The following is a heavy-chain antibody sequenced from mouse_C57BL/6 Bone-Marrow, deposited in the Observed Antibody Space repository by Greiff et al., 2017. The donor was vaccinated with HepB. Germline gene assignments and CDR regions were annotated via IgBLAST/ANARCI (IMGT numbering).Heavy chain of an antibody. CDR2: ISSGGSYT. CDR3: ARHVNSYYFYY. D-gene: IGHD1-3*01. V-gene: IGHV5-6*01. Sequence: EVQLFESGGDLVKPGGSLKLSCAASGFTFSSYGMSWVRQTPDKRLEWVATISSGGSYTYYPDSVKGRFTISRDNAKNTLYLQMSSLKSEDTAMYYCARHVNSYYFYYWGQGTTLTVSS. CDR1: GFTFSSYG. J-gene: IGHJ2*01.